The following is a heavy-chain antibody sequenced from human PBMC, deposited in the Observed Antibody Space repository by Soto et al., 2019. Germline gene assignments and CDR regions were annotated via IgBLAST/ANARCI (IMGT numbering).Heavy chain of an antibody. CDR3: ARDSYKTMAPFDY. Sequence: ASVKVSCKASGYTFTGYYMHWVRQAPGQGLEWMGGINPNCGGTNYAQKFQGWVTMTRDTSISTAYMELSSLRSDDTAVYYCARDSYKTMAPFDYWGQGTLVTVSS. J-gene: IGHJ4*02. V-gene: IGHV1-2*04. D-gene: IGHD3-10*01. CDR2: INPNCGGT. CDR1: GYTFTGYY.